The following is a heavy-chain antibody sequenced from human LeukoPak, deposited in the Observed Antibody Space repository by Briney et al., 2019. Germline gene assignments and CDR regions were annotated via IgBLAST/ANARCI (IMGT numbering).Heavy chain of an antibody. Sequence: SETLSLTCTVSGGPISSYYWSWIRQPPGKGLEWIGYIYYSGSTNYNPSLKSRVTISVDTSKNQFSLKLSSVTAADTAVYYCARAYSSGWYERRYYFDYWGQGTLVTVSS. CDR3: ARAYSSGWYERRYYFDY. J-gene: IGHJ4*02. CDR2: IYYSGST. CDR1: GGPISSYY. D-gene: IGHD6-19*01. V-gene: IGHV4-59*08.